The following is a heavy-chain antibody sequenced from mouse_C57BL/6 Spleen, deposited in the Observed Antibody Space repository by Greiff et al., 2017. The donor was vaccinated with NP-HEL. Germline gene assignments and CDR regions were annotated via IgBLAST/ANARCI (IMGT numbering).Heavy chain of an antibody. CDR2: IDPSDSYT. CDR1: GYTFTSYW. CDR3: ARSDDYDGPWFAY. Sequence: QVQLKQSGAELVKPGASVKLSCKASGYTFTSYWMQWVKQRPGQGLEWIGEIDPSDSYTNYNQKFKGKATLTVDTSSSTAYMQLSSLTSEDSAVYYCARSDDYDGPWFAYWGQGTLVTVSA. D-gene: IGHD2-4*01. V-gene: IGHV1-50*01. J-gene: IGHJ3*01.